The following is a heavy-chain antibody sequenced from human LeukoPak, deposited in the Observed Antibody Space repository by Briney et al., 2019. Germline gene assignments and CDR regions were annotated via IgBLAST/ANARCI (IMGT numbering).Heavy chain of an antibody. CDR2: ISGDGGIT. D-gene: IGHD6-19*01. Sequence: GGSLRLSCAASGFTFDGYAMHWVRQVPGKGLEWVSLISGDGGITDYVDSVKGRFTISRDNNKNSLYLQLDSLRTEDSALYFCAKDPDRTGWHRFHYWGQGTLVTVTS. CDR3: AKDPDRTGWHRFHY. V-gene: IGHV3-43*02. CDR1: GFTFDGYA. J-gene: IGHJ4*02.